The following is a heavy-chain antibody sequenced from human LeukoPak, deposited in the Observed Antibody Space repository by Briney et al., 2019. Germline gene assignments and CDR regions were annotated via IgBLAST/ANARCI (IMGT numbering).Heavy chain of an antibody. V-gene: IGHV3-30*02. J-gene: IGHJ4*02. CDR1: GFTFSSDG. CDR3: AKDGRGSGYFPDY. Sequence: SGGSLRLSCAASGFTFSSDGMHWVRQAPGKGLEWVAFIRYDGSNKYYTDSVKGRITISRDNSKNTLYLQMNSLRAEDTAVYYCAKDGRGSGYFPDYWGQGTLVTVSS. D-gene: IGHD3-22*01. CDR2: IRYDGSNK.